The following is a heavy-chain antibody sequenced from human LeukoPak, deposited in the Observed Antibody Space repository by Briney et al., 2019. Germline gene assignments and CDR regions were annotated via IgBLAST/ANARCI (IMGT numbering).Heavy chain of an antibody. CDR3: ARDDSSSCFDY. D-gene: IGHD6-6*01. Sequence: PGGSLRLSCAASGFTFSSYWMSWVRQAPGKGLEWVANIKQDGSEKYYVDSVKGRFTISRDNTKNSLYLQMNSLRAEDTAVYYCARDDSSSCFDYWGQGTLVTVSS. J-gene: IGHJ4*02. CDR2: IKQDGSEK. CDR1: GFTFSSYW. V-gene: IGHV3-7*01.